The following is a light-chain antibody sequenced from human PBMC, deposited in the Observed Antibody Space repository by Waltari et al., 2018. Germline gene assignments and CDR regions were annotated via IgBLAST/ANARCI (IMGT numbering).Light chain of an antibody. V-gene: IGLV1-44*01. CDR1: SPNIGSNT. Sequence: QSVLTQPPSASGTPGQRVTISCSGSSPNIGSNTVNWYQQLPGTAPKLLIYSKNQRPSGVPDRFSGAKSGTSASLAISGLQSEDEADYYCAAWDDSLNGRYVFGTGTKVTVL. J-gene: IGLJ1*01. CDR3: AAWDDSLNGRYV. CDR2: SKN.